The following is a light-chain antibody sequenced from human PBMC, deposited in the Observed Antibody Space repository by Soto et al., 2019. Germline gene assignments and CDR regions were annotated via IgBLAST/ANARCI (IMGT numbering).Light chain of an antibody. V-gene: IGLV2-14*01. CDR2: EVS. CDR1: SSDVGNYKY. CDR3: FSYTSSGTYV. J-gene: IGLJ1*01. Sequence: QSVLTQPASVSGSPGQSTTISCTLTSSDVGNYKYVSWYQQHPGKAPKLMIYEVSNRPSGVSNRFSGSKSGNTASLTISGLQAEDETDYYCFSYTSSGTYVFGTGTKVTV.